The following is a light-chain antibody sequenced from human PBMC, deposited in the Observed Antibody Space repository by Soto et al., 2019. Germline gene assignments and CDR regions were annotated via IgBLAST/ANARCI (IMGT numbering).Light chain of an antibody. Sequence: QSALTQPASVSGSPGQSITISCTGTSSDIGDYNYVSWYQQRPGKAPKLIIYDVSNRPSGVSDRFSGSLSGNTASLTISGLQPEDEADYYCSSYTGGSTVIFGGGTQLTVL. CDR1: SSDIGDYNY. CDR2: DVS. CDR3: SSYTGGSTVI. V-gene: IGLV2-14*01. J-gene: IGLJ2*01.